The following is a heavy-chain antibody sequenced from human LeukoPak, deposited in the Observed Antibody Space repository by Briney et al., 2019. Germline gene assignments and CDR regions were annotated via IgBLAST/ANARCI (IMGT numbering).Heavy chain of an antibody. Sequence: PSETLSLTCTVSGGSISSYYWSWIRQPPGKGLEWIGYIYYSGSTNYNPSLKSRVTISVDTSKDQFSLKLSSVTAADTAVYYCARYVWGSYPTFEDYWGQGTLVTVSS. CDR2: IYYSGST. CDR1: GGSISSYY. CDR3: ARYVWGSYPTFEDY. D-gene: IGHD3-16*02. V-gene: IGHV4-59*01. J-gene: IGHJ4*02.